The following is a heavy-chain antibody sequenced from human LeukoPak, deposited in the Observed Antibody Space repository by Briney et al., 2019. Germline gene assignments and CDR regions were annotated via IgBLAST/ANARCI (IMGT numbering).Heavy chain of an antibody. CDR1: GGSISSYH. V-gene: IGHV4-59*08. J-gene: IGHJ4*02. D-gene: IGHD6-19*01. Sequence: SETLSLTCTVSGGSISSYHWSWVRQPPGKGLEWIGYIYYSGSTNYNPSLKSRVTISVDTSKNQFSLKLSSVTAADTAVYYCARQGGGWLIDYWGQGTLVTVSS. CDR2: IYYSGST. CDR3: ARQGGGWLIDY.